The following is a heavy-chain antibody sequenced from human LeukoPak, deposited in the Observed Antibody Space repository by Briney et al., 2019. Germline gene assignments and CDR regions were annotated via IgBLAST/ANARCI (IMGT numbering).Heavy chain of an antibody. D-gene: IGHD4-23*01. CDR3: ARDYGGSSPFDY. CDR1: GFTFSNYE. CDR2: IRSSGSDI. V-gene: IGHV3-48*03. J-gene: IGHJ4*02. Sequence: GGSLRLSRAASGFTFSNYEMHWVRQAPGKGLEWVSYIRSSGSDIYYADSVKGRFTISRDNAKNSLYLHMNSLRAEDTAVYYCARDYGGSSPFDYWGQGTLVTVSS.